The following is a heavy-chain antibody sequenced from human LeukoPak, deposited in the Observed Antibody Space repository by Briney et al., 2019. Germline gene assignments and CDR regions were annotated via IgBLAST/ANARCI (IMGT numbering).Heavy chain of an antibody. CDR1: GGTFSSYA. V-gene: IGHV1-69*04. Sequence: GASVKFSCKASGGTFSSYAISWVRQAPGQGLEWMGRIIPILGIANYAQKFQGRVTITADKSTSTAYMELSSLRSEDTAVYYCAMGDSSGWNPYNFDYWGQGTLVTVSS. CDR2: IIPILGIA. J-gene: IGHJ4*02. D-gene: IGHD6-19*01. CDR3: AMGDSSGWNPYNFDY.